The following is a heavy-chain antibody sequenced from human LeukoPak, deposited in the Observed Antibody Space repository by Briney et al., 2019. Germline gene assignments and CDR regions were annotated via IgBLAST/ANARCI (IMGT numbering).Heavy chain of an antibody. J-gene: IGHJ4*02. D-gene: IGHD3-22*01. Sequence: GGSLRLSCAASGFTFSNAWMSWVRQAPGKGLEWVGRIKSKTDGGTTDYAAPVKGRFTISRDNARNSLYLQMNSLRAEDTAVYYCARDPAMQTWLSAYYFDYWGQGTQVSVSS. CDR3: ARDPAMQTWLSAYYFDY. V-gene: IGHV3-15*01. CDR2: IKSKTDGGTT. CDR1: GFTFSNAW.